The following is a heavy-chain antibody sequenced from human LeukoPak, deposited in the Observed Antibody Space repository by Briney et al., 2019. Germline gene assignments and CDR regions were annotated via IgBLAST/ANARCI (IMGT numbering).Heavy chain of an antibody. CDR1: GGSISSYY. J-gene: IGHJ6*03. V-gene: IGHV4-59*01. D-gene: IGHD6-13*01. CDR3: ARVIGEASSSWYGGYYYYYMDV. Sequence: PSETLSLTCTVSGGSISSYYWSWIRQPPGKGLEWIGYIYYSGSTNYNPSLKSRVTISVDTSKNQFSLKLSSVTAADTAVYYCARVIGEASSSWYGGYYYYYMDVWGKGTTVTISS. CDR2: IYYSGST.